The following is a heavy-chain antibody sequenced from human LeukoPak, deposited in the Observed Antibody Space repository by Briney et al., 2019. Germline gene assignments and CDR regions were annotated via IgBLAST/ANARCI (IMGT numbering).Heavy chain of an antibody. CDR2: ISISSSSI. CDR1: GFTFSSYS. V-gene: IGHV3-48*02. CDR3: VRDGTWYDY. D-gene: IGHD1-26*01. J-gene: IGHJ4*02. Sequence: GSLRLSSAASGFTFSSYSMHWVRQAPGKGLEWVSYISISSSSIYHADSVKGRFTISRDNAKNSLYLQMNSLRDEDTAVYYCVRDGTWYDYWGQGTLVTVSS.